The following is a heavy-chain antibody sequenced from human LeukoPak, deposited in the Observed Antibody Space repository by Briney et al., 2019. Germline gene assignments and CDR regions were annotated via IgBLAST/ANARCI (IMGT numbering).Heavy chain of an antibody. CDR2: MNPNRGDT. V-gene: IGHV1-8*01. D-gene: IGHD3-22*01. Sequence: ASVKVSCKASGYTFTSYDIHWVRQATGQGLEWMGRMNPNRGDTDYAQKFQGRVTMTRNTSISTAYMELSSLRSEDTAVYYCARGRSSGYYYAAFDIWGQGTMVAVSS. CDR1: GYTFTSYD. J-gene: IGHJ3*02. CDR3: ARGRSSGYYYAAFDI.